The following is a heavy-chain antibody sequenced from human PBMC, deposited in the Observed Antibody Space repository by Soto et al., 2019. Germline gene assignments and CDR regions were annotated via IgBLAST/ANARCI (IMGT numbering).Heavy chain of an antibody. Sequence: PGGSLRLSCAASGFTFSSYAMSWVRQSPGNGLEWVSAISGSGGSTYYADSVKGRFTISRDNSKNTMYLQMNSLRAEDTAVYYCVVTGYYYDSSGYHXFDYWGQGTLVTVSS. J-gene: IGHJ4*02. CDR1: GFTFSSYA. CDR3: VVTGYYYDSSGYHXFDY. CDR2: ISGSGGST. V-gene: IGHV3-23*01. D-gene: IGHD3-22*01.